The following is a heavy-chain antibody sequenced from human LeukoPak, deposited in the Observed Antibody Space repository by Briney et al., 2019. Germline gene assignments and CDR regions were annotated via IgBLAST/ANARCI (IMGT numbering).Heavy chain of an antibody. D-gene: IGHD6-13*01. J-gene: IGHJ6*02. V-gene: IGHV3-33*01. CDR1: GFTFSSYG. Sequence: GGSLRLSCAASGFTFSSYGMHWVRQAPGKGLEWVAVIWSDGSSKHYADSVKGRFTISRDDSKNTLYLQMSSLRAEDTALYYCARGQPPSYYDMDVWGQGTTVTVSS. CDR2: IWSDGSSK. CDR3: ARGQPPSYYDMDV.